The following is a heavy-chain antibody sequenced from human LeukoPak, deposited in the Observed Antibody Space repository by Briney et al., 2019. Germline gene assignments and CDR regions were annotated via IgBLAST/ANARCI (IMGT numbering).Heavy chain of an antibody. J-gene: IGHJ4*02. D-gene: IGHD2-2*01. CDR3: AKDRGGVKVPAAMRYFDY. V-gene: IGHV3-9*01. CDR2: ISWNSGSI. CDR1: GFTFDDYA. Sequence: PGGSLRLSCAASGFTFDDYAMHWVRQAPGKGLEWVSGISWNSGSIGYADSVKGRFTISRDNAKSSLYLQMNSLRAEDTALYYCAKDRGGVKVPAAMRYFDYWGQGTLVTVSS.